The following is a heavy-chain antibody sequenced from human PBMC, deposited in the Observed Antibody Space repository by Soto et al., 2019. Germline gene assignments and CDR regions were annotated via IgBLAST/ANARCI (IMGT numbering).Heavy chain of an antibody. CDR2: IKSKTDGGTT. Sequence: PGGSLRLSCAASGFTFSNAWMSWVRQAPGKGLEWVGRIKSKTDGGTTDYAAPVKGRFTISRDDSKNTLYLQMNSLKTEDTAVYYCISRAWFGGVIATTKYNDYWGQGTLVTVSS. D-gene: IGHD3-16*02. CDR1: GFTFSNAW. J-gene: IGHJ4*02. CDR3: ISRAWFGGVIATTKYNDY. V-gene: IGHV3-15*01.